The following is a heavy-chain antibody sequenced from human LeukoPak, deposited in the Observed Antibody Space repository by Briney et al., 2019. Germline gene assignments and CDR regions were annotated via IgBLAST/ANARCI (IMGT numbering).Heavy chain of an antibody. CDR2: IKQDGSEK. CDR1: GFTFSSYW. J-gene: IGHJ4*02. D-gene: IGHD6-6*01. V-gene: IGHV3-7*01. CDR3: ATLNFRSSLLFDY. Sequence: PGGSLRLSCAASGFTFSSYWMSWLRQAPGKGLEWVANIKQDGSEKYYVDSVKGRFTISRDNAKNSLYVQMNSLRVEDTAVFYCATLNFRSSLLFDYWGQGILVTVSS.